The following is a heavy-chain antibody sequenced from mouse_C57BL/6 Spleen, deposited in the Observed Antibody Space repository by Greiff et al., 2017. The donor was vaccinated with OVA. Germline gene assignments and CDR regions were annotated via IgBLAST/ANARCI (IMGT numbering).Heavy chain of an antibody. J-gene: IGHJ4*01. V-gene: IGHV2-9-1*01. CDR1: GFSLTSYA. Sequence: QVQLKESGPGLVAPSQSLSITCTVSGFSLTSYAISWVRQPPGQGLEWLGVIWTGGSTNYNSDLKSRLSISKDNSKSQVFLKRNSLQTDDTDRYDCVRKDHEYAMDYWGQGTSGTVSS. CDR2: IWTGGST. CDR3: VRKDHEYAMDY.